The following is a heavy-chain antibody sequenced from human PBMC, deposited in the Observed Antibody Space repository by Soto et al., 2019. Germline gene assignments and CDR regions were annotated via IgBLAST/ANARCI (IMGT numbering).Heavy chain of an antibody. CDR1: GFIFSKYG. J-gene: IGHJ4*02. CDR2: ISSDGSNK. Sequence: QVQLVESGGGVVQPGRSLRLSCADSGFIFSKYGMHWVRQAPGKGLEWVAFISSDGSNKNYADSLKGRFTISRDNSKNTVYLQMNRLGAEDTAVYYCARDHGGGNLYGDSGYWGQGTL. CDR3: ARDHGGGNLYGDSGY. V-gene: IGHV3-30*03. D-gene: IGHD4-17*01.